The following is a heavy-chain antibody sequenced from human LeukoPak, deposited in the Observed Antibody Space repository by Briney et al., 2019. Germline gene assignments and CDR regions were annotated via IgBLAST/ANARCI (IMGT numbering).Heavy chain of an antibody. D-gene: IGHD1-1*01. CDR3: AKFRGSERTAIDS. CDR2: ISGGGGRT. Sequence: GGSLRLSCAASGFTFSSYAMSWVRQAPGKGLEWVSTISGGGGRTWYADSVKGRFTISRDNSKNTVDVQLNSLRAEDTAVYYCAKFRGSERTAIDSWGQGTLVTVSS. CDR1: GFTFSSYA. V-gene: IGHV3-23*01. J-gene: IGHJ4*02.